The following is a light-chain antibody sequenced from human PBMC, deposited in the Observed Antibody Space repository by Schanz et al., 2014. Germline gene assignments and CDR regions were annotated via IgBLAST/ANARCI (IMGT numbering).Light chain of an antibody. V-gene: IGLV2-14*01. CDR1: SSDVGSYNY. J-gene: IGLJ3*02. Sequence: QSALTQPASVSGSPGQSITISCTGTSSDVGSYNYVSWYQQHPGKAPKLMIYDVSNRPSGVSNRFSGSKSGNMASLTISGLQAEDEADYYCSSYTRSSTQVFGGGTKLTVL. CDR3: SSYTRSSTQV. CDR2: DVS.